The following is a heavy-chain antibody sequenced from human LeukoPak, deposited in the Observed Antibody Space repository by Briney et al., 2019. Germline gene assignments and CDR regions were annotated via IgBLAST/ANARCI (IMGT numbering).Heavy chain of an antibody. Sequence: PSETLSLTCTVSGGSITGGNYYWSWIRQPAGKGLEWIGRIYTSGSTNYNPSLKSRVTISVDTSKNQFSLKLTSVTAADTAVYYCARDQEGTTWHKGGFDPWGQGTLVTVSS. CDR1: GGSITGGNYY. V-gene: IGHV4-61*02. D-gene: IGHD1-14*01. J-gene: IGHJ5*02. CDR2: IYTSGST. CDR3: ARDQEGTTWHKGGFDP.